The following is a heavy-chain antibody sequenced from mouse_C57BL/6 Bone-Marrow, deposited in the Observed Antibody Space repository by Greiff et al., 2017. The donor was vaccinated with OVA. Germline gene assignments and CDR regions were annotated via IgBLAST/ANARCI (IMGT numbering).Heavy chain of an antibody. CDR1: GFTFSSYG. J-gene: IGHJ3*01. D-gene: IGHD4-1*02. V-gene: IGHV5-6*01. CDR3: VSNSY. Sequence: EVMLVESGGDLVKPGGSLKLSCAASGFTFSSYGMSWVRQTPDKRLEWVATISSGGSYTYYPDSVKGRFTISRDNAKNTLYLQMSSLKSEDTAMYYCVSNSYWGEGTLVTVSA. CDR2: ISSGGSYT.